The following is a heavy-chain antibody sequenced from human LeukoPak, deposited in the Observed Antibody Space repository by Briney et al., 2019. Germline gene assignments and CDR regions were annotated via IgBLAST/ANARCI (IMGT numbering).Heavy chain of an antibody. D-gene: IGHD4-17*01. CDR1: GFTFSSYW. CDR3: ARSDLYGDYPPGKY. Sequence: GGSLRLSCAASGFTFSSYWMSWVRQAPGKGLEWVANIKQDGSEKYYVDSVKGRFTISRDNAKNSLYLQMNSLRAEDTAVYYCARSDLYGDYPPGKYWGQGTLVTVSS. CDR2: IKQDGSEK. J-gene: IGHJ4*02. V-gene: IGHV3-7*01.